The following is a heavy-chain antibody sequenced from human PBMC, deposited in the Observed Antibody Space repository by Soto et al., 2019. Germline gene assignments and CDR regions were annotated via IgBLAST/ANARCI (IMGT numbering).Heavy chain of an antibody. CDR3: SGEAPGGFRSDY. Sequence: SETLSLTCTVSGGSISSYYWSWIRQPPGKGLEWIGYIYYSGSTNYNPSLKSRVTISVDTSKNQFSLKLSSVTAADTAVYFLSGEAPGGFRSDYWGQGRLVTVAS. CDR2: IYYSGST. J-gene: IGHJ4*02. V-gene: IGHV4-59*01. D-gene: IGHD3-16*01. CDR1: GGSISSYY.